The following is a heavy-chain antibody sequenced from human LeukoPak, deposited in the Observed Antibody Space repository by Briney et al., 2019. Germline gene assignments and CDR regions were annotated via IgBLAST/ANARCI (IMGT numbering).Heavy chain of an antibody. CDR3: ATLVGATKSNYYYYMDV. CDR2: FDPEDGET. J-gene: IGHJ6*03. CDR1: GYTLTELS. Sequence: ASVKVSCKVSGYTLTELSMHWVRQAPGKGLEWMGGFDPEDGETIYAQKFQGRVTMTEDTSTDTAYMELSSLRSEDTAVYYCATLVGATKSNYYYYMDVWGKGTTVTVSS. V-gene: IGHV1-24*01. D-gene: IGHD1-26*01.